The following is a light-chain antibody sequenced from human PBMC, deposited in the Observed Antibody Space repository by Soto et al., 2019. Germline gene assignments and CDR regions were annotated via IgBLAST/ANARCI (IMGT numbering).Light chain of an antibody. CDR2: KAS. V-gene: IGKV1-5*03. CDR3: LQYNVYPLS. J-gene: IGKJ4*01. Sequence: DIQMTQSPSTLSASVGDRVTITCRARQNINRWLAWHQQRPGKAPNLLIHKASTLEVGVPSRFSGSASGTEFTLTISSLQPDDFAVYFCLQYNVYPLSFGGGTKVEIK. CDR1: QNINRW.